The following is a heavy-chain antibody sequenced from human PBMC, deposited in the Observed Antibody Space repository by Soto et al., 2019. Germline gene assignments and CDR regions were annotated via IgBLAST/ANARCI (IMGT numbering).Heavy chain of an antibody. Sequence: QITLKESGPTLVKLTETLTLTCTVSGFSLMTNGVGVGWFRQPPGKALEWLALIYRDDDKRYRPSLKSRVTITKVTTKNQVVLTMTNMDPVDTATYYCAHTVARGAYWETFNYWGQGTLVTVSS. J-gene: IGHJ4*02. CDR1: GFSLMTNGVG. V-gene: IGHV2-5*02. CDR2: IYRDDDK. D-gene: IGHD1-26*01. CDR3: AHTVARGAYWETFNY.